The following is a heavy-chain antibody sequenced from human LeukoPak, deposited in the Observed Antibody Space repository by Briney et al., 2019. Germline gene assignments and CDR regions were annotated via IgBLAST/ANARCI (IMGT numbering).Heavy chain of an antibody. CDR3: AKDRTPYYYDSSGYSS. CDR2: ISGSGGST. J-gene: IGHJ5*02. CDR1: GFTFSSYA. D-gene: IGHD3-22*01. V-gene: IGHV3-23*01. Sequence: PGGSLRLSCSASGFTFSSYAMSWVRQAPGKGLEWVSAISGSGGSTYYADSVKGRFTISRDNSKNTLYLRMNSLRAEDTAVYYCAKDRTPYYYDSSGYSSWGQGTLVTVSS.